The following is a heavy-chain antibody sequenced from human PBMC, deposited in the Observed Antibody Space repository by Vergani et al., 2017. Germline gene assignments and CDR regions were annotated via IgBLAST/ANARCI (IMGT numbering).Heavy chain of an antibody. V-gene: IGHV4-39*01. CDR2: IYYSGST. CDR1: GGSISSSSYY. D-gene: IGHD4-17*01. Sequence: QLQLQESGPGLVKPSETLSLTCTVSGGSISSSSYYWGWIRQPPGKGLEWIGSIYYSGSTYYNPSLKSRVTISVDTSKNQFSLKLSSVTAADTAVYYCARHNGDDWFDPGGQGTLVTVSS. J-gene: IGHJ5*02. CDR3: ARHNGDDWFDP.